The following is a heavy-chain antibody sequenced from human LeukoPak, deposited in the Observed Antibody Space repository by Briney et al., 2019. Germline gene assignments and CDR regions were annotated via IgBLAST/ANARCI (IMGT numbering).Heavy chain of an antibody. CDR2: ISSGSRSI. CDR3: ARDNYDYGDYYFDY. V-gene: IGHV3-21*01. J-gene: IGHJ4*02. Sequence: PGGSLRLSCAASGFTVSSNYMSWVRQAPGKGLEWVSFISSGSRSIYYADSVKGRFTISRDNAKNSLHLQMNSLRAEDTAVYYCARDNYDYGDYYFDYWGQGTLVTVSS. D-gene: IGHD4-17*01. CDR1: GFTVSSNY.